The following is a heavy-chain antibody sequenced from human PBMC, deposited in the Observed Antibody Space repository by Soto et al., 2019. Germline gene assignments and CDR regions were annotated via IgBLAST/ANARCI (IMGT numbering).Heavy chain of an antibody. J-gene: IGHJ4*02. CDR1: GLSFSNYG. Sequence: QVQLVESGGGVVQPGRSLRLSCAASGLSFSNYGMHWVRQAPGKGLEWVAVTSFNGNNKWYTDSVKGRFTISRDNSKNTLYLQMDSLRDEDTAVYYCARDSNRENYLEHWGPGTLVTFSS. CDR2: TSFNGNNK. CDR3: ARDSNRENYLEH. V-gene: IGHV3-30*03.